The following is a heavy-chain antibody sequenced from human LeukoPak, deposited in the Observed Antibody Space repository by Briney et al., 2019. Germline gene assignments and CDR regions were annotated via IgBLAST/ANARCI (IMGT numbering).Heavy chain of an antibody. J-gene: IGHJ3*02. CDR2: IYYSGST. D-gene: IGHD3-22*01. CDR3: AGRRYYYDSSGYPGAFDI. CDR1: GGSISSYY. V-gene: IGHV4-59*01. Sequence: PSETLSLTCTVSGGSISSYYWSWIQQPPGKGLEWIGYIYYSGSTNYNPSLKSRVTISVDTSKNQFSLKLSSVTAADTAVYYCAGRRYYYDSSGYPGAFDIWGQGTMVTVSS.